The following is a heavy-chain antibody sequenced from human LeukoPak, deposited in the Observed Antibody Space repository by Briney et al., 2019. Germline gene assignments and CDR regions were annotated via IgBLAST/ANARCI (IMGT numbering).Heavy chain of an antibody. Sequence: ASETLSLTCAVYGGSFSGYYWSWIRQPPGKGLEWIGEINHSGSTNYNPSLKSRVTISVDTSKNQFSLKLSSVTAADTAVYYCARGSVVYCSGGSCYSHPYYYGMDVWGQGTTVTVSS. V-gene: IGHV4-34*01. CDR2: INHSGST. CDR1: GGSFSGYY. J-gene: IGHJ6*02. D-gene: IGHD2-15*01. CDR3: ARGSVVYCSGGSCYSHPYYYGMDV.